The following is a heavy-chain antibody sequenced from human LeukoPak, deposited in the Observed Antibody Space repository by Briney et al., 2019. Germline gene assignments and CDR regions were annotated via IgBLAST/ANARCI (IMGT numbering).Heavy chain of an antibody. V-gene: IGHV3-30*18. D-gene: IGHD3-22*01. CDR3: AKAQGDYYYDSSGYYDWFDP. J-gene: IGHJ5*02. Sequence: PGGSLRLSCAASGFTFNNYGMHWVRQAPGKGLEWVAVISYDGSNKYYADSVKGRFTISRDNSKNTLYLQMNRLRAEDTAVYYCAKAQGDYYYDSSGYYDWFDPWGQGTLVTVSS. CDR1: GFTFNNYG. CDR2: ISYDGSNK.